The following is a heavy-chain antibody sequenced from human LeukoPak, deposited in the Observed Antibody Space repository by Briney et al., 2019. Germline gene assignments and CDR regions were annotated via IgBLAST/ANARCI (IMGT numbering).Heavy chain of an antibody. CDR2: ISSSSSYI. V-gene: IGHV3-21*01. D-gene: IGHD6-19*01. CDR3: ARGDSGWYEYYFDY. CDR1: GFTFSSYS. Sequence: GGSLRLSCAASGFTFSSYSMNWVRQAPGKGLEWVSSISSSSSYIYYADSAKGRFTISRDNAKNSLYLQMNSLRAEDTAVYYCARGDSGWYEYYFDYWGQGTLVTVSS. J-gene: IGHJ4*02.